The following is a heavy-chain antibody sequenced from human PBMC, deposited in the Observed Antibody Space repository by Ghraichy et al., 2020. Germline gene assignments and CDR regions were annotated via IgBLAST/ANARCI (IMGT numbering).Heavy chain of an antibody. CDR2: ISGSGAST. CDR1: GFTFSSSA. D-gene: IGHD2-15*01. CDR3: AKPGYCGGINCYSD. Sequence: GGSLRLSCAASGFTFSSSAMSWVRQAPGKGLEWVSSISGSGASTYYADSVKGRFTISRDDSKNTLYLQMNSLRADDTAVYYCAKPGYCGGINCYSDWGQGTLVTVSS. V-gene: IGHV3-23*01. J-gene: IGHJ4*02.